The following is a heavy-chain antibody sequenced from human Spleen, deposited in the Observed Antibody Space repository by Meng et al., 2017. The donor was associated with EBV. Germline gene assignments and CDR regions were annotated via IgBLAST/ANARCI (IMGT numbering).Heavy chain of an antibody. CDR3: ARAGEEWLEKQVVIGGWFDP. J-gene: IGHJ5*02. CDR2: INHSGST. D-gene: IGHD2-21*01. V-gene: IGHV4-34*01. Sequence: QVPLRQGGEGLLHPSEPPSLPCAVYGPSFSGDYRSWIRQPPGKGLEWIGKINHSGSTNYNPSLKSRVTISVDTSKNQFSLKLSSVTAADTAVYYCARAGEEWLEKQVVIGGWFDPWGQGTLVTVSS. CDR1: GPSFSGDY.